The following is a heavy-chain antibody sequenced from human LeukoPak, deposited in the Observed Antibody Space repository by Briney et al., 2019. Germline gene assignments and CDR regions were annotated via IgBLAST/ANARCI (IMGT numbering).Heavy chain of an antibody. J-gene: IGHJ5*02. CDR1: GGSVSSGSYY. V-gene: IGHV4-61*01. CDR3: AREPITMVRGVGNWFDP. D-gene: IGHD3-10*01. Sequence: PSETLSLTCTVSGGSVSSGSYYWSWIRQPPGKGLEWIGYIYYSGSTNYSPSLKSRVTISVDTSKNQFSLKLSSVTAADTAVYYCAREPITMVRGVGNWFDPWGQGTLVTVSS. CDR2: IYYSGST.